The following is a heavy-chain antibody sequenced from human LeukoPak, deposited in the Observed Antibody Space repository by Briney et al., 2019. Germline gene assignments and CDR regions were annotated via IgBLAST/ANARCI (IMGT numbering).Heavy chain of an antibody. V-gene: IGHV1-46*01. CDR1: GYTFTSYY. CDR2: INPSGGST. Sequence: ASXKVSCKASGYTFTSYYMHWVRQAPGQGLEWMGIINPSGGSTSYAQKFQGRVTMTRDTSTSTVYMELSSLRSEDTAVYYCARDMGTAAATNYWGQGTLVTVSS. J-gene: IGHJ4*02. D-gene: IGHD6-13*01. CDR3: ARDMGTAAATNY.